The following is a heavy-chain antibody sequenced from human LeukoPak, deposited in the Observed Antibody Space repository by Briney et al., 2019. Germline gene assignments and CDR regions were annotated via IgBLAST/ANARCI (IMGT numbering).Heavy chain of an antibody. CDR3: AKVKDIVVVVAAHGNDY. D-gene: IGHD2-15*01. Sequence: PGGSLRLSCAASGFTFSSYAMSWVRQAPGKGLEWVSAISGSGGSTYYADSVKGRFTISRDSSKNTLYLQMNSLRAEDTAVYYCAKVKDIVVVVAAHGNDYWGQGTLVTVSS. CDR2: ISGSGGST. V-gene: IGHV3-23*01. CDR1: GFTFSSYA. J-gene: IGHJ4*02.